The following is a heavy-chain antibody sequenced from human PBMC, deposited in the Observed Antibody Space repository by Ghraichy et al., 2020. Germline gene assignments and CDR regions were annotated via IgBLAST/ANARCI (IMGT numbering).Heavy chain of an antibody. D-gene: IGHD6-6*01. CDR3: ARDGWIAARLVLYYGMDV. V-gene: IGHV3-21*01. Sequence: GGSLRLFCAASGFTFSSYSMNWVRQEKGKGLEWVSSISSSSSYIYYADSVKGRFTISRDNAKNSLYLQMNSLRAEDTAVYYCARDGWIAARLVLYYGMDVWGQGTTVTVSS. CDR2: ISSSSSYI. J-gene: IGHJ6*02. CDR1: GFTFSSYS.